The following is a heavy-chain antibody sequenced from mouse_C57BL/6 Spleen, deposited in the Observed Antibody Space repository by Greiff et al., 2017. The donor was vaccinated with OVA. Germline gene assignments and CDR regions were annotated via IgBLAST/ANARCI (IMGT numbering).Heavy chain of an antibody. J-gene: IGHJ1*03. V-gene: IGHV1-55*01. Sequence: VQLQQPGAELVKPGASVTMSCKASGYTFTSYWITWVKQRPGHGLEWIGDIYPGSGSTYYNEKFKSKATLTVDKSSSTAYMQLSSLTSEDSAVYYCARYYYDGGYVDCGVWGTGTTVTVAS. CDR1: GYTFTSYW. CDR2: IYPGSGST. D-gene: IGHD1-1*01. CDR3: ARYYYDGGYVDCGV.